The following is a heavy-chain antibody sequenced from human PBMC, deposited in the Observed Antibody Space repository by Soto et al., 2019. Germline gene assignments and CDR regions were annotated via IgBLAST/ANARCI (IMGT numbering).Heavy chain of an antibody. V-gene: IGHV4-34*01. CDR3: ARLRKNMVRGVIMVGDYYYYYGMDG. J-gene: IGHJ6*02. CDR2: INHSGST. Sequence: TLSLTCAVYGGSFSGYYWSWIRQPPGKGLEWIGEINHSGSTNYNPSLKSRVTISVDTSKNQFSLKLSSVTAADTAVYYCARLRKNMVRGVIMVGDYYYYYGMDGWGQGTTVTVSS. CDR1: GGSFSGYY. D-gene: IGHD3-10*01.